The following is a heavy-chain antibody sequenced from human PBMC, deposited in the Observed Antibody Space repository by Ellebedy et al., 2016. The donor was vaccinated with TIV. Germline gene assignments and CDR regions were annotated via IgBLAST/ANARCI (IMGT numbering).Heavy chain of an antibody. CDR3: ARGDISYDY. CDR1: GDSVPSDSAA. CDR2: TYYRSKWYN. V-gene: IGHV6-1*01. D-gene: IGHD3-3*02. J-gene: IGHJ4*02. Sequence: SQTLSLTCFISGDSVPSDSAAWHWIRQSPSRGLERLGRTYYRSKWYNDYALSVKSRVTINPDTSKNHFSLHLNSVTPEDTDVYYCARGDISYDYWGRGTLVTVSS.